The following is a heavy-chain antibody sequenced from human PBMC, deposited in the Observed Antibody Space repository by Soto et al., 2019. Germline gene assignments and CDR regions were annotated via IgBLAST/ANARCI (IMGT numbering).Heavy chain of an antibody. CDR2: ISYDGSNK. CDR3: AKEGHTDYGDGYYFDY. D-gene: IGHD4-17*01. V-gene: IGHV3-30*18. J-gene: IGHJ4*02. CDR1: GFTFSSYG. Sequence: GGSLRLSCAASGFTFSSYGMHWVRQAPGKGLEWVAVISYDGSNKYYVDSVKGRFTISRDNSKNTPYLQMNSLRAEDTAVYYCAKEGHTDYGDGYYFDYWGQGTLVTVSS.